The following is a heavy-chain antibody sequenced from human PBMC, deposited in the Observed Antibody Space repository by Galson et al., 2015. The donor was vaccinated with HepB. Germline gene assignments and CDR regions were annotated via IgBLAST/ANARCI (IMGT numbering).Heavy chain of an antibody. CDR1: GFTFSSYA. CDR3: VKGRVVGATMPLVY. V-gene: IGHV3-64D*06. Sequence: SLRLSCAASGFTFSSYAMHWVRQAPGKGLEYVSAISSNGGSTYYADSVKGRFTISRDNSKNTLYLQMSSLRAEDTAVYYCVKGRVVGATMPLVYWGQGTLVTVSS. CDR2: ISSNGGST. J-gene: IGHJ4*02. D-gene: IGHD1-26*01.